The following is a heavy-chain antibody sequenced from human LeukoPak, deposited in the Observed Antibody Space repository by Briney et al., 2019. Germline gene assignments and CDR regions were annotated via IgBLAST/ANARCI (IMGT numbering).Heavy chain of an antibody. D-gene: IGHD3-9*01. V-gene: IGHV3-23*01. CDR3: AKVGGSWLLSTDPFDY. Sequence: TGGSLRLSCAASGFTISSYAMSWVRQAPGKGLEWVSAISGSGGSTYYADSVKGRFTISRDNSKNTLYLQMNSLRAEDTAVNYCAKVGGSWLLSTDPFDYWGQGTLVTVSS. J-gene: IGHJ4*02. CDR1: GFTISSYA. CDR2: ISGSGGST.